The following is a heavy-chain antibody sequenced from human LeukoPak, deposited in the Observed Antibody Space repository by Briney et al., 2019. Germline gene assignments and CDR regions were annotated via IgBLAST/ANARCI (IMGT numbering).Heavy chain of an antibody. CDR2: IYYSGST. CDR1: GGSIGTYY. CDR3: ARYGNSYGAYIEGRFDP. D-gene: IGHD4-17*01. Sequence: SETLSLTCTVSGGSIGTYYWSWIRQPPGKGLEWIGYIYYSGSTNYNPSLKSRVSISVDTSKNQFSLKLSSVTAADTAVYFCARYGNSYGAYIEGRFDPWGQGTLVTVSS. V-gene: IGHV4-59*01. J-gene: IGHJ5*02.